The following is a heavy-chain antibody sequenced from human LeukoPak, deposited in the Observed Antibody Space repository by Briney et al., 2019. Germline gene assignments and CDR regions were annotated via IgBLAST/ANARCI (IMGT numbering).Heavy chain of an antibody. CDR1: GFTFSSYA. V-gene: IGHV3-23*01. CDR3: ARIDIVGATGFDY. CDR2: ISGSGGST. Sequence: GGSLRLSCAASGFTFSSYAMSWVRQAPGKGLEWVSAISGSGGSTYYADSVKGRFTISRHNSKNTLYLQMNSLRAEDTAVYYCARIDIVGATGFDYRGQGTLVTVSS. J-gene: IGHJ4*02. D-gene: IGHD1-26*01.